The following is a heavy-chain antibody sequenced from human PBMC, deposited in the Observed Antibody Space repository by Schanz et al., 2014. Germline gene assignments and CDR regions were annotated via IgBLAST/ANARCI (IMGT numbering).Heavy chain of an antibody. V-gene: IGHV3-13*01. Sequence: EGQLVESGGGLVQPGGSLRLSCVVSGFTVSNSYIHWVRQVTGKGLQWVSAIHSTGETYYPDSVQGRFTISRENTKNSLYLQMTNLRAGDTAIYYCARVVRYSGYVRHWFFDLWGRGTSVTVSS. J-gene: IGHJ2*01. CDR3: ARVVRYSGYVRHWFFDL. D-gene: IGHD5-12*01. CDR2: IHSTGET. CDR1: GFTVSNSY.